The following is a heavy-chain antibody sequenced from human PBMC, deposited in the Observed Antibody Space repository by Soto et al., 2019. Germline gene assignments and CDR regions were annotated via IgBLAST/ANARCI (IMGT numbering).Heavy chain of an antibody. CDR3: ARIMPDLLSEQWLVGSDY. J-gene: IGHJ4*02. V-gene: IGHV3-21*01. CDR2: ISSSSYI. D-gene: IGHD6-19*01. CDR1: GFTFSSYI. Sequence: PGGSLRLSCAASGFTFSSYIMNWVRQAPGKGLEWVSSISSSSYIYYADSVKGRFTISRDNAKNSLYLQMNSLRAEDTAVYYCARIMPDLLSEQWLVGSDYWGQGTLLTVSS.